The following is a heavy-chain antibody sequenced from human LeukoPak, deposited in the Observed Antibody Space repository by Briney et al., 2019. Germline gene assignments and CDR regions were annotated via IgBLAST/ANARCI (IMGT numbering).Heavy chain of an antibody. CDR1: GFTFSTYW. CDR3: VRQGTDGDFDY. J-gene: IGHJ4*02. D-gene: IGHD1/OR15-1a*01. Sequence: GGSLRLSCAASGFTFSTYWMHWVRQAPGKGLVWVSQINSDSGRTRYADSVKGRLTISRDNAKNTVYLQMNSLRAEDTAVYYCVRQGTDGDFDYWGQGTLVTVSS. V-gene: IGHV3-74*01. CDR2: INSDSGRT.